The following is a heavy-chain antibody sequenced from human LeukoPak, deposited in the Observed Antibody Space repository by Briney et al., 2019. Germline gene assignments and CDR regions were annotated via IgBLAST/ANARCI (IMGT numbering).Heavy chain of an antibody. J-gene: IGHJ6*02. Sequence: GGSLRLSCAASGFTVSSNYMSWVRQAPGKGLEWVSVIYSGGSTYYADSVKGRFTISRDNAKNTLYLQMHSLRAEDTAVYYCAREDRYNWKPGVYYYYGMDVWGQGTTVTVSS. CDR1: GFTVSSNY. CDR2: IYSGGST. V-gene: IGHV3-66*01. CDR3: AREDRYNWKPGVYYYYGMDV. D-gene: IGHD1-20*01.